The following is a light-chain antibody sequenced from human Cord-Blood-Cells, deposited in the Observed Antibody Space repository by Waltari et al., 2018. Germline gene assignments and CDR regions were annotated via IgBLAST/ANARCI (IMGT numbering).Light chain of an antibody. V-gene: IGKV3-20*01. Sequence: RARQSVSISYLACDQQKPGQAPRLLIYGASSRATGIPDRFSGSVSVTDFTLTISGLEPEDFAVYYCQQYGSSHSAFGQGTKVEIK. CDR1: QSVSISY. J-gene: IGKJ1*01. CDR2: GAS. CDR3: QQYGSSHSA.